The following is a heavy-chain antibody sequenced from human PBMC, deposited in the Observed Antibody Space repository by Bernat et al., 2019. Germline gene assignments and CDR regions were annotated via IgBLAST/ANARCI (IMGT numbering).Heavy chain of an antibody. CDR1: GFTFSSYS. CDR3: ARDRSSDYDPHFDY. D-gene: IGHD3-22*01. V-gene: IGHV3-48*01. Sequence: EVQLVESGGGLVQPGGSLRLSCAASGFTFSSYSMNWVRQAPGKGLEGVSYISSSSSTIFYADSVKGRFTISRDNAKNSLYLQMISLRAEDTAVYYCARDRSSDYDPHFDYWGQGTLVTVSS. J-gene: IGHJ4*02. CDR2: ISSSSSTI.